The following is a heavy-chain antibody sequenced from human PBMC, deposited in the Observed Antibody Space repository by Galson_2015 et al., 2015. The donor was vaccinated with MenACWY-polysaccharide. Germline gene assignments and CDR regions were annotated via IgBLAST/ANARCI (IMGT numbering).Heavy chain of an antibody. Sequence: SLRLSCAASGFTFSSYAMNWVRQAPGKGLEWVSAISNSGGRTYYADAVKGRFTISRDDSKNTLFLQMNILRAEDTAVYYCAKDKGGGSYWGNTKIDYWGQGTLVTVSS. CDR1: GFTFSSYA. V-gene: IGHV3-23*01. J-gene: IGHJ4*02. CDR3: AKDKGGGSYWGNTKIDY. D-gene: IGHD1-26*01. CDR2: ISNSGGRT.